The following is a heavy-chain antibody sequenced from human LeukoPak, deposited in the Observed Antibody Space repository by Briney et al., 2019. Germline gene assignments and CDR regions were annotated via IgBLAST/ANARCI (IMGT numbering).Heavy chain of an antibody. CDR2: IYPGDSDT. J-gene: IGHJ5*02. CDR3: ARHPPLDFWSGSNWFDP. D-gene: IGHD3-3*01. CDR1: GSRFTSYW. Sequence: GESLKISCKGSGSRFTSYWIGWVRQMPGKGLEWMGIIYPGDSDTRYSPSFQGQVTISADKSISTAYLQWSSLKASDTAMYYCARHPPLDFWSGSNWFDPWGQGTLVTVSS. V-gene: IGHV5-51*01.